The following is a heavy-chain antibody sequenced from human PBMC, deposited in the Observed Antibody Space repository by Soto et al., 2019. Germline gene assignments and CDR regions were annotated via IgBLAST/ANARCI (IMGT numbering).Heavy chain of an antibody. Sequence: ASVKVSCKASGYTFTSYGISWVRQAPGQGLEWMGWISAYNGNTNYAQKLQGRVTMTTDTSTSTAYMELRSLRSDDTAVYYCARRNETVCSGGSCDGWAGWNDVDYGMDVWGQGTTVTVSS. D-gene: IGHD2-15*01. CDR3: ARRNETVCSGGSCDGWAGWNDVDYGMDV. V-gene: IGHV1-18*01. CDR2: ISAYNGNT. CDR1: GYTFTSYG. J-gene: IGHJ6*02.